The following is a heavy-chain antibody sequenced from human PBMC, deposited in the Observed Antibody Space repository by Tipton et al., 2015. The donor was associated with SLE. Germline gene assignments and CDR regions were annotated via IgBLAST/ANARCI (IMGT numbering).Heavy chain of an antibody. CDR1: GGSFSGYY. J-gene: IGHJ2*01. CDR3: ARPGGRQWLAQNWYFDL. CDR2: INHSGGT. Sequence: LRLSCAVYGGSFSGYYWSWIRQPPGKGLEWIGEINHSGGTNYNPSLKSRVTISVDTSKNQFSLKLSSVTAADTAVYYCARPGGRQWLAQNWYFDLWGRGTLVTVSS. D-gene: IGHD6-19*01. V-gene: IGHV4-34*01.